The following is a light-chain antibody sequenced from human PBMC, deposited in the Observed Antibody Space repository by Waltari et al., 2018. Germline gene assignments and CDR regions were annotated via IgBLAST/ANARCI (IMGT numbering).Light chain of an antibody. V-gene: IGKV3-15*01. J-gene: IGKJ4*01. Sequence: EIVMTQSPATLSVSPGDRATLSCRASQSIGDSLAWYQQRPGQAPRLLLYAASTRTTGLPARFSGSGSGTEFTLTISSLQSEDFAIYYCQQYNNWPPLTFGGGTKVEIK. CDR1: QSIGDS. CDR2: AAS. CDR3: QQYNNWPPLT.